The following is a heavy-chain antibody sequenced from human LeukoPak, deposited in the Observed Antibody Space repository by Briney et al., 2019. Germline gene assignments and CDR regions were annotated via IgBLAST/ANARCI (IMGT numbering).Heavy chain of an antibody. J-gene: IGHJ4*02. CDR2: IYYSGST. V-gene: IGHV4-59*01. CDR1: GGSICSYY. D-gene: IGHD6-25*01. CDR3: ARGYMYGYHYFDY. Sequence: SETLSLTCTVSGGSICSYYGSWIRQPPGKGLEWIGYIYYSGSTNYNPSLKSRVTISTDTSKHQLSLNLSTVTAADSAVYYYARGYMYGYHYFDYWGQGTLVTVSS.